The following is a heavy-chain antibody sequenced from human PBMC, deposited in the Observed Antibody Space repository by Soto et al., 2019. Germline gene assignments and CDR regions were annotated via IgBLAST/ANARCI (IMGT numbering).Heavy chain of an antibody. CDR3: ARALGYSYGHLPIDY. CDR2: INHSGST. V-gene: IGHV4-34*01. Sequence: SETLSLTCAVDGGSFRGDYWSWIRQPPGKGLEWIGEINHSGSTNYNPSLKSRVTISVDTSKNQFSLMLSSVTAADTAVYYCARALGYSYGHLPIDYWGQGALVTVS. D-gene: IGHD5-18*01. J-gene: IGHJ4*02. CDR1: GGSFRGDY.